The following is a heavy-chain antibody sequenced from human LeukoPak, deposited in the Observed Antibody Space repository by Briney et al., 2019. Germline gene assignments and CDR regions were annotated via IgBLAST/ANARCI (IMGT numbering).Heavy chain of an antibody. D-gene: IGHD5-24*01. CDR2: ISSSSSYI. CDR1: GLTFNKAW. J-gene: IGHJ6*02. CDR3: AREIEMAYGMDV. Sequence: GGSLRLSCAASGLTFNKAWMSWVRQAPGKGLEWVSSISSSSSYIYYADSVKGRFTISRDNAKNSLYLQMNSLRAEDTAVYYCAREIEMAYGMDVWGQGTTVTVSS. V-gene: IGHV3-21*01.